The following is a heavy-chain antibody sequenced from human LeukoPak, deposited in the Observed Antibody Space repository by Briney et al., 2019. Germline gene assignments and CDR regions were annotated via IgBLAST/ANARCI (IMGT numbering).Heavy chain of an antibody. CDR1: GFTFSNFW. CDR3: ARRRNWYFDL. J-gene: IGHJ2*01. CDR2: IKQDGSDT. Sequence: GGSLRLSCAASGFTFSNFWMTWVRQAPGKGLEWVVNIKQDGSDTYYVDSVRGRFTISRDNTWDSMFLQMSNLRNEDTAIYYCARRRNWYFDLWGPGTLVSVSS. V-gene: IGHV3-7*01.